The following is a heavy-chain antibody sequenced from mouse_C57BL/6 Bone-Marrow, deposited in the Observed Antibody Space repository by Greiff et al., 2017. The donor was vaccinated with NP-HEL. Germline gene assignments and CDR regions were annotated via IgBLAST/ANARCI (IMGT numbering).Heavy chain of an antibody. D-gene: IGHD1-1*01. CDR3: AREGITTASHWYFDV. Sequence: EVQLQESGPGLVKPSQSLSLTCSVTGYSITSGYYWNWIRQFPGNKLEWMGYISYDGSNNYNPSLKNRISITRDTSKNQFFLKLNSVTTEDTATYYCAREGITTASHWYFDVWGTGTTVTVSS. CDR1: GYSITSGYY. J-gene: IGHJ1*03. CDR2: ISYDGSN. V-gene: IGHV3-6*01.